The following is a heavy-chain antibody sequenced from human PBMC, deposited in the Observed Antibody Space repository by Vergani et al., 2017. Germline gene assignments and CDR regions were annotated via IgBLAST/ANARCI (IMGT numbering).Heavy chain of an antibody. Sequence: QVQLVQSGAEVKKPGSSVKVSCKASGGTFSSYTISWVRQAPGQGLEWMGRIIPILGIANYAQKFQERVTITRDMSTSTAYMELSSLRSEDTAVYYCAAYSSGYFNDAFDIWGQGTMVTVSS. CDR1: GGTFSSYT. CDR2: IIPILGIA. V-gene: IGHV1-69*02. J-gene: IGHJ3*02. CDR3: AAYSSGYFNDAFDI. D-gene: IGHD3-22*01.